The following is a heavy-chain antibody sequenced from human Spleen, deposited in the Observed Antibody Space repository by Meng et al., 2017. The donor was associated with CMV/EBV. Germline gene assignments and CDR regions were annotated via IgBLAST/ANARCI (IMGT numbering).Heavy chain of an antibody. CDR3: ASALGSLSKYDSSGAHFVH. D-gene: IGHD3-22*01. Sequence: GESLKISCAACGFTFSSYDMHWVRQATGKGLEWVSAIGTAGDTYYPGSVKGQFTISRENAKNSLYLQMNSLRAGDTAVYYCASALGSLSKYDSSGAHFVHWGQGTLVTVSS. J-gene: IGHJ4*02. CDR2: IGTAGDT. V-gene: IGHV3-13*03. CDR1: GFTFSSYD.